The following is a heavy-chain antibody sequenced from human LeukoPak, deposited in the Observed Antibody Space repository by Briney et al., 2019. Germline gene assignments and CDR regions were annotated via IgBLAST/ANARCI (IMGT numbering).Heavy chain of an antibody. CDR1: GFSLGNYA. V-gene: IGHV3-23*01. Sequence: GGSLTLSCVASGFSLGNYAMSWVRPPPGKGLQWVSQISGTGGATWYAGFARDRFTISRDNSKQTLYLQMSGLRVEDTAMYYCVKDPRDTYGTNWFVSWGQGTLLIVSS. J-gene: IGHJ5*01. CDR2: ISGTGGAT. D-gene: IGHD2-21*01. CDR3: VKDPRDTYGTNWFVS.